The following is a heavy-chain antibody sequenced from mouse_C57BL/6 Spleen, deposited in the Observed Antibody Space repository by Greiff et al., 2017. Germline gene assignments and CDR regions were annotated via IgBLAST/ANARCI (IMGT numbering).Heavy chain of an antibody. CDR1: GYTFTSYW. J-gene: IGHJ2*01. D-gene: IGHD1-1*01. V-gene: IGHV1-69*01. CDR3: ARFDYSSSYAY. CDR2: IDPSDSYT. Sequence: QVQLQQPGAELVMPGASVKLSCKASGYTFTSYWMHWVKQRPGQGLEWIGEIDPSDSYTNYNQKFKGKSTLTVDKSSSTAYMQLSSLTSEDSAVYYGARFDYSSSYAYWGQGTTRTVSA.